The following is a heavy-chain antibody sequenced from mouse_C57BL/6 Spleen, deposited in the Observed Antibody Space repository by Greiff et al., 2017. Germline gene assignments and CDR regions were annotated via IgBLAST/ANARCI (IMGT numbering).Heavy chain of an antibody. CDR1: GYTFTSYG. D-gene: IGHD2-3*01. V-gene: IGHV1-81*01. Sequence: QVQLKESGAELARPGASVKLSCKASGYTFTSYGISWVKQRTGQGLEWIGEIYPRSGNTYYNEKFKGKATLTADKSSSTAYMVLRRLTSEDSAVYCGRRVKDGYYQGYFDVWGTGTTVTVSS. CDR3: RRVKDGYYQGYFDV. J-gene: IGHJ1*03. CDR2: IYPRSGNT.